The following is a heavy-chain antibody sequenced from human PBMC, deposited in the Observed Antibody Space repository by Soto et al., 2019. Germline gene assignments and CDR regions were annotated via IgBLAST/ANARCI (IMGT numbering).Heavy chain of an antibody. Sequence: ASVKVSCKASGYTFTSYAMHWVRQAPGQRLEWTGWINAGNGNTKYSQKFQGRVTITRDTSASTAYMELSSLRSEDTAVYYCARDMGFGLSDYWGQGTLVTVSS. CDR2: INAGNGNT. D-gene: IGHD3-10*01. J-gene: IGHJ4*02. V-gene: IGHV1-3*01. CDR1: GYTFTSYA. CDR3: ARDMGFGLSDY.